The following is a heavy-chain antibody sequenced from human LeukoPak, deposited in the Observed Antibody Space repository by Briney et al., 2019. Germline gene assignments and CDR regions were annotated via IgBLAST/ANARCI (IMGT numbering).Heavy chain of an antibody. V-gene: IGHV3-30*18. CDR2: ISYDGSTK. CDR1: GFTFSTYG. D-gene: IGHD3-22*01. J-gene: IGHJ4*02. CDR3: AKAKGYYDSSGYPVIFDY. Sequence: PGGSLRLSCAGSGFTFSTYGMHWVRQAPGKGLESVAVISYDGSTKYYADSVKGRFTISRDNSKNTLYLQMNTLRAEDTAVYYCAKAKGYYDSSGYPVIFDYWGQGTLVTVSS.